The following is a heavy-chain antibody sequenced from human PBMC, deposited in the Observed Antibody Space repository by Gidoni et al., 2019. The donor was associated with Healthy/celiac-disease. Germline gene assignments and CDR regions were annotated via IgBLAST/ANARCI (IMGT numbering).Heavy chain of an antibody. CDR2: IYYSGST. Sequence: QLQLQESGPGLVKPSETLSLTCTVSGGSISSSSYYWGWIRQPPGKGLEWSGSIYYSGSTYYNPSLKSRVTISVDTSKNQFSLKLSSVTAADTAVYYCARLTYYYDSSGYAPAFDYWGQGTLVTVSS. CDR1: GGSISSSSYY. CDR3: ARLTYYYDSSGYAPAFDY. V-gene: IGHV4-39*01. J-gene: IGHJ4*02. D-gene: IGHD3-22*01.